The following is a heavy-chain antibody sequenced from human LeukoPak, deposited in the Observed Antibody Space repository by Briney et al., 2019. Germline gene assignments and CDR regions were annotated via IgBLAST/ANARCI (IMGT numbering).Heavy chain of an antibody. CDR2: IIAILDTA. Sequence: SSLKVSCKASGGSFSDYSISWVRQAPGQGLEWLGRIIAILDTAHYAQKFQGRFTITADKSTTTVYMELSRLRSDDTAVYYCVRSGYDYDWFDPWGQGTLVTVSS. D-gene: IGHD5-12*01. CDR3: VRSGYDYDWFDP. J-gene: IGHJ5*02. V-gene: IGHV1-69*08. CDR1: GGSFSDYS.